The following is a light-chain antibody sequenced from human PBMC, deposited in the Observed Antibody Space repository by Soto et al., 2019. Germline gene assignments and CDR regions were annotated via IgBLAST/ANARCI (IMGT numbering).Light chain of an antibody. J-gene: IGLJ1*01. CDR3: NSYGSTSTRYV. CDR2: EVS. Sequence: QSALTQPASVSGSPGQSITISCTGTSSDVGGYNYVSWYQQHPGKAPKLMIYEVSNRPSGVSNRFSGSKSGNTASLTISGLQAEDEADYFCNSYGSTSTRYVFGTGTKVTFL. CDR1: SSDVGGYNY. V-gene: IGLV2-14*01.